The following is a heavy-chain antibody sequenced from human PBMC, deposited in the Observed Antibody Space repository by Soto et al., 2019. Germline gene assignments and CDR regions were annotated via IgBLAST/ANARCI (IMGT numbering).Heavy chain of an antibody. D-gene: IGHD6-6*01. CDR1: GASISSDDYY. CDR3: ARDQSSSPDFFDY. J-gene: IGHJ4*02. CDR2: IYHTGRT. V-gene: IGHV4-30-4*01. Sequence: SETLSLTCNVSGASISSDDYYWTWIRQPPGKGLEWIGYIYHTGRTSYNPALRSRLTISIDRSKYQFSLTLSSVSAADTALYYCARDQSSSPDFFDYWGQGTLVTVSS.